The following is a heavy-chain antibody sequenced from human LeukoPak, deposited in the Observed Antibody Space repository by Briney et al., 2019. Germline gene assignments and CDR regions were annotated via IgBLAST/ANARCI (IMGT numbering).Heavy chain of an antibody. CDR3: ARPVGSSSWYPNNWFGP. J-gene: IGHJ5*02. Sequence: SETLSLTCTVSGGSISSSSYYWGWIRQPPGKGLEWIGSIYYSGSTYYNPSLKSRVTISVDTSKNQFSLKLSSVTAADTAVYYCARPVGSSSWYPNNWFGPWGQGTLVTVSS. V-gene: IGHV4-39*01. D-gene: IGHD6-13*01. CDR2: IYYSGST. CDR1: GGSISSSSYY.